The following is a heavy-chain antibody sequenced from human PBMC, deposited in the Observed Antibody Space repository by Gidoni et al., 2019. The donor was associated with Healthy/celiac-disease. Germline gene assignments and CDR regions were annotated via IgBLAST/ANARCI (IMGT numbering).Heavy chain of an antibody. V-gene: IGHV3-30*03. J-gene: IGHJ3*02. CDR2: ISYDGSNK. D-gene: IGHD2-15*01. CDR3: ARDQSGGKGGVDAFDI. Sequence: QVQLVESGGGVVQPGRSLTLSCASPAFTFSSDGMHWVRQAPGKGLEWVAVISYDGSNKYYADSVEGRFTISRDNSKNTLYLQMNSLRAEDTAVYYCARDQSGGKGGVDAFDIWGQGTMVAVSS. CDR1: AFTFSSDG.